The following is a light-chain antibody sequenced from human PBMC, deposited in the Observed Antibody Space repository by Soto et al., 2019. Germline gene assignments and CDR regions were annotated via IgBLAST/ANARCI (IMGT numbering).Light chain of an antibody. CDR3: QQYKSYWT. CDR1: QSISNW. V-gene: IGKV1-5*01. J-gene: IGKJ1*01. Sequence: DIQITQSPSPLSPSVGDRVTFTCRASQSISNWLAWYQQKPGKAPKLLIYDASSLESGVPSRYSGSESGTEFTLTISSLQPDDFATYYCQQYKSYWTFGQGTQVDNK. CDR2: DAS.